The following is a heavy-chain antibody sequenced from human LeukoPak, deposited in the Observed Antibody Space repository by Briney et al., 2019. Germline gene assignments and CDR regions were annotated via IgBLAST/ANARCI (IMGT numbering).Heavy chain of an antibody. Sequence: GGSLRLSCAASGFTFTSHSMSWVRQAPGKGLEWVSAISSDGSVTFYADSVKGRFTISRDNSKNTLYLQMNSLRAEDTAVYYCARDPNPLSTSWAWGYYFDYWGQGTLVTVSS. CDR2: ISSDGSVT. CDR3: ARDPNPLSTSWAWGYYFDY. V-gene: IGHV3-23*01. D-gene: IGHD6-6*01. J-gene: IGHJ4*02. CDR1: GFTFTSHS.